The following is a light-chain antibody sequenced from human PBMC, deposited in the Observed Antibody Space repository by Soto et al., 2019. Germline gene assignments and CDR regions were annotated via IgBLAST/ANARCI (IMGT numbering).Light chain of an antibody. CDR2: EVS. Sequence: QSVLTQPASVSGSPGQSITISCTGSSSDVGGYNYVSWYQQHPGKAPKLMIYEVSNRPSGVPDRFSGSKSGSTASLTISGLQSEDEADYFCCSYAGTYTYVFATGTKLTVL. J-gene: IGLJ1*01. V-gene: IGLV2-11*01. CDR3: CSYAGTYTYV. CDR1: SSDVGGYNY.